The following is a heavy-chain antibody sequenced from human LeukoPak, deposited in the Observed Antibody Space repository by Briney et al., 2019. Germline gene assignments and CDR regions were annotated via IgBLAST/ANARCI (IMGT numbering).Heavy chain of an antibody. CDR2: INPNSGGT. D-gene: IGHD1-14*01. V-gene: IGHV1-2*06. Sequence: ASVKVSCKASGCTFTGYYMHWVRQAPGQGLEWMGRINPNSGGTNYAQKFQGRVTMSRDTSISTAYMELSRLRSDDTAVYYCARARSANLVLLDYWGQGTLVTVSS. CDR3: ARARSANLVLLDY. J-gene: IGHJ4*02. CDR1: GCTFTGYY.